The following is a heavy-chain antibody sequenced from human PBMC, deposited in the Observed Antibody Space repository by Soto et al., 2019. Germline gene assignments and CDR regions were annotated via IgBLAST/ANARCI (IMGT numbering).Heavy chain of an antibody. CDR2: VYYTGAT. CDR3: ARQNYSDRCSYFDE. V-gene: IGHV4-59*08. CDR1: GGSVHDYY. Sequence: PSETLSLTCTISGGSVHDYYWSWIRQPPGKGLEWIGYVYYTGATNYNPFLKSRVTISLGTSRDQFSLKLTSVTAADTAVYYCARQNYSDRCSYFDEWGPGSLVTVSS. D-gene: IGHD3-22*01. J-gene: IGHJ4*02.